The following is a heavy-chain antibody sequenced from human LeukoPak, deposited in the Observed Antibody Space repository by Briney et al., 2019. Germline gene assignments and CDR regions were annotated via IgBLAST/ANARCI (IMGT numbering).Heavy chain of an antibody. CDR1: GFTFSSYS. V-gene: IGHV3-21*04. CDR2: ISSSSSYI. Sequence: GGSLRLSCAASGFTFSSYSMNWVRQAPGKGLEWVSSISSSSSYIYYADSVKGRFTISRDNAKNSLYLQMNSLRVEDTAVYYCAKEVVVTATYFDYWGQGTLVTVSS. J-gene: IGHJ4*02. CDR3: AKEVVVTATYFDY. D-gene: IGHD2-21*02.